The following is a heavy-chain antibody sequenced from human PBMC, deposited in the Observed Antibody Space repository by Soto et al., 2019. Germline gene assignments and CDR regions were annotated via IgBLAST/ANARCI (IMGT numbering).Heavy chain of an antibody. J-gene: IGHJ4*02. CDR2: IKADGNEK. D-gene: IGHD1-1*01. CDR3: ARHNWWHFN. V-gene: IGHV3-7*04. Sequence: EVHLVESGGGLVQPGGSLRLSCVASGSTFDIYSMSWVRQAPGKGLEWVASIKADGNEKFYVQSVRGRFTISRDNAKNSLSLQMDSLSADDSAVYYCARHNWWHFNWGQGTLVTVSS. CDR1: GSTFDIYS.